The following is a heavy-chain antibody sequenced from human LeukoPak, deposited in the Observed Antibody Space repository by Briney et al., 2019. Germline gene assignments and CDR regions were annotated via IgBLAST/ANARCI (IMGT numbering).Heavy chain of an antibody. CDR2: IYYSGST. J-gene: IGHJ4*02. V-gene: IGHV4-39*07. D-gene: IGHD1-26*01. Sequence: SETLSLTCTVSGGSISSSSYYWGWIRPPPGKGLEWIGSIYYSGSTYYNPSLKSRVTISVDTSKNQFSLKLSSVTAADTAVYYCAREDSGSYYFDYWGQGTLVTVSS. CDR1: GGSISSSSYY. CDR3: AREDSGSYYFDY.